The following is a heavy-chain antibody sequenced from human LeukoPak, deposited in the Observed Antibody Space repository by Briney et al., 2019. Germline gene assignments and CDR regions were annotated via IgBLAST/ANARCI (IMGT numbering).Heavy chain of an antibody. CDR1: NASIISSSYY. CDR3: ARGVPVVPPPFVY. D-gene: IGHD2-2*01. J-gene: IGHJ4*02. V-gene: IGHV4-39*01. Sequence: SETLSLTCSVSNASIISSSYYWGWIRQPPGKGLEWIGSIYYRGRTYYNPSLKIRVTISADTSKNQFSLNLNSVTASDTAVYYCARGVPVVPPPFVYWGQGTLVTVSS. CDR2: IYYRGRT.